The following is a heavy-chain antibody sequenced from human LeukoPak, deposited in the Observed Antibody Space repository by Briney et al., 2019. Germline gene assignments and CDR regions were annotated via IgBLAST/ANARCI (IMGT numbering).Heavy chain of an antibody. CDR2: IYSSGST. J-gene: IGHJ6*03. CDR3: TKRRGYSFGFDYYYMDV. Sequence: PSETLSLTCTVSGGSLTSTSHYWDWVRQPPGKGLEWLGSIYSSGSTYYNPSLKSRVTVSFDTSKNQFPLSLTSVTAADTAVYYCTKRRGYSFGFDYYYMDVWGKGTTVTISS. CDR1: GGSLTSTSHY. D-gene: IGHD5-18*01. V-gene: IGHV4-39*01.